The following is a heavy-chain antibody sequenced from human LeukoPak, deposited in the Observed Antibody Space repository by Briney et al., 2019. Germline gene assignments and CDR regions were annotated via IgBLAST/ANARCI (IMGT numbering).Heavy chain of an antibody. J-gene: IGHJ2*01. D-gene: IGHD2-2*01. Sequence: ASVKVSCKASGYTFTSFNIHWVRQAPGQGLEWMGWISAYNGNTNYAQKLQGRVTMTTDTSTSTAYMELRSLRSDDTAVYYCARDGGKGYCSSTSCSLRPYWYFDLWGRGTLVTVSS. CDR2: ISAYNGNT. V-gene: IGHV1-18*04. CDR1: GYTFTSFN. CDR3: ARDGGKGYCSSTSCSLRPYWYFDL.